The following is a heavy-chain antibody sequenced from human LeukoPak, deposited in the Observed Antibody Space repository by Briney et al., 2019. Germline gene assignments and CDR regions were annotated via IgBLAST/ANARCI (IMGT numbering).Heavy chain of an antibody. J-gene: IGHJ5*02. V-gene: IGHV4-34*01. D-gene: IGHD6-19*01. CDR1: GGSFSDYY. CDR3: AGSRWLVWDWFDP. CDR2: INHSGST. Sequence: PSETLSLTCAVYGGSFSDYYWSWIRQPPGKGLEWIGEINHSGSTNYNPSLKSRVTISVDTSKNQFSLKLSSVTAADTAVYYCAGSRWLVWDWFDPWGQGTLVTVSS.